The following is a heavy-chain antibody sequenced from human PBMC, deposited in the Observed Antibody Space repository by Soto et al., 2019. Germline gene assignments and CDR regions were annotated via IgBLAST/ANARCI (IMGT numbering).Heavy chain of an antibody. Sequence: QVQLVQSGAEVKKPGSSVKVSCKAPGGTFSSYTISWVRQAPGQGLEWMGRIIPILGIANYAQKFQGRVTITADKSTSTAYMELSSLRSEDTAVYYCASIGYNWNDVNAFDIWGQGTMVTVSS. CDR2: IIPILGIA. V-gene: IGHV1-69*02. CDR1: GGTFSSYT. CDR3: ASIGYNWNDVNAFDI. J-gene: IGHJ3*02. D-gene: IGHD1-20*01.